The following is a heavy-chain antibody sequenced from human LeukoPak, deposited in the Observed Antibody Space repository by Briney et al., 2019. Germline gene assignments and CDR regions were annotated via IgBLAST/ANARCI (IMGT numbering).Heavy chain of an antibody. CDR1: GFTFSSYA. J-gene: IGHJ6*03. D-gene: IGHD5-12*01. Sequence: GGSLRLSCAASGFTFSSYAMHWVRQAPGKGLEYVSAISSNGGSTYYANSVKGRFTISRDNSKNTLYLQMGSLRAEDMAVYYCARDALVATAYYYYYYMDVWGKGTTVTVSS. V-gene: IGHV3-64*01. CDR2: ISSNGGST. CDR3: ARDALVATAYYYYYYMDV.